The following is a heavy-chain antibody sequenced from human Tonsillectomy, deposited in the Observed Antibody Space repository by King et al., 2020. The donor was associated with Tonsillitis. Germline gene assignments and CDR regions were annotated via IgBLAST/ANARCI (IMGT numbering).Heavy chain of an antibody. CDR3: AKGGPAYSSGWQWTPPYYYMDV. CDR2: ISGSGGST. Sequence: VQLVESGGGLVQPGGSLRLSCAASGFTFSSYAMSWVRQAPGKGLEWVSAISGSGGSTYYADSVKGRFTISRDNSKNTLYLQMNSLRAEDTAVYYCAKGGPAYSSGWQWTPPYYYMDVWGKGTTVTVSS. D-gene: IGHD6-25*01. J-gene: IGHJ6*03. V-gene: IGHV3-23*04. CDR1: GFTFSSYA.